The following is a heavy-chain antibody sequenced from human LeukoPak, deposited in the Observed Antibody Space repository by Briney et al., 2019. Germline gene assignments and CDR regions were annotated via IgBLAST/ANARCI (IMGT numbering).Heavy chain of an antibody. CDR2: ISYSGST. D-gene: IGHD2-2*02. Sequence: SETLSLTCSVSGGSITVYYWNWIRQSPGKGLEWIGSISYSGSTNYNPSLKSRVTISIDTSKNRFSLKVSSVIAADTAMYYCARGGSRSYTNSTLDYWGQGTLVTVSS. CDR3: ARGGSRSYTNSTLDY. CDR1: GGSITVYY. V-gene: IGHV4-59*12. J-gene: IGHJ4*02.